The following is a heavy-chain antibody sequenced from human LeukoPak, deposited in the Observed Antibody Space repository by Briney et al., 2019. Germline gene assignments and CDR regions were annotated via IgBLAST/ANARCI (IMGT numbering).Heavy chain of an antibody. CDR1: GFAFGDYA. CDR3: TTTTNDYGGYSGGY. Sequence: GGSLRLSCTASGFAFGDYAMSWVRQAPGKGLEWVGFIRSTAYGGTTEYAASVKGRFTISRDDSKSIAYLQMNSLKTEDTAVYYCTTTTNDYGGYSGGYWGQGTLVTVSS. CDR2: IRSTAYGGTT. J-gene: IGHJ4*02. D-gene: IGHD4-23*01. V-gene: IGHV3-49*04.